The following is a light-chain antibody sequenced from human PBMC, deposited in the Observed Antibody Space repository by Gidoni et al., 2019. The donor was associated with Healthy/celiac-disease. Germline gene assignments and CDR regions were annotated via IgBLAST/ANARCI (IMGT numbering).Light chain of an antibody. V-gene: IGLV2-23*02. CDR3: CSYAGSSTPYV. J-gene: IGLJ1*01. CDR2: EVS. Sequence: QSALTQPASVSGSPGQSITISCTGPSSDFGSYNLVSWYQQHPGKAPKLMIYEVSKRPSGFSNRFSGSKSGNTASLTISGLQAEDEADYYCCSYAGSSTPYVFGTGTKVTVL. CDR1: SSDFGSYNL.